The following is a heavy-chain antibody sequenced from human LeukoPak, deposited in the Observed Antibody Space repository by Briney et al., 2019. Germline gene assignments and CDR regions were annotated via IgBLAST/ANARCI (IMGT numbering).Heavy chain of an antibody. Sequence: GGSLRLSCAAPGFTFSSYAMSWVRQAPGKGLDWVSAISGSGGSTYYADSVKGRFTISRDNSKNTLYLQMNSLRAEDTAVYYCAKSGYDTPFDYWGQGTLVTVSS. CDR3: AKSGYDTPFDY. D-gene: IGHD5-12*01. CDR2: ISGSGGST. J-gene: IGHJ4*02. CDR1: GFTFSSYA. V-gene: IGHV3-23*01.